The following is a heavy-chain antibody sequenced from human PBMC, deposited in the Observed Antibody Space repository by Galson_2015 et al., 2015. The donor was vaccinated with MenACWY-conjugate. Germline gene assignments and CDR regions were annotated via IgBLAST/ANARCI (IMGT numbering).Heavy chain of an antibody. CDR2: INSDGSST. CDR3: ARVERVSLDREQQLTYDYYGMDV. D-gene: IGHD6-13*01. Sequence: SLRLSCAASGFTFSSYWMHWVRQAPGKGLVWVSRINSDGSSTSYADSVKGRFTISRDNAKNTLYLQMNSLRAEDTAVYYCARVERVSLDREQQLTYDYYGMDVWGQGTTVTVSS. J-gene: IGHJ6*02. CDR1: GFTFSSYW. V-gene: IGHV3-74*01.